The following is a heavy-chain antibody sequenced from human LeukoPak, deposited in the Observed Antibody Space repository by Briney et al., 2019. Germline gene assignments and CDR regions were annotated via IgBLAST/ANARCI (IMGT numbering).Heavy chain of an antibody. CDR3: ARDGWNPFTVTTGYFDY. Sequence: SVKVSCKASGGTFSSYAMSWVRQAPGQGLEWMGGIIPIFGTANYAQKFQGRVTITTDESTSTAYMELSSLRSEDTAVYYCARDGWNPFTVTTGYFDYWGQGTLVTVSS. D-gene: IGHD4-17*01. CDR2: IIPIFGTA. J-gene: IGHJ4*02. V-gene: IGHV1-69*05. CDR1: GGTFSSYA.